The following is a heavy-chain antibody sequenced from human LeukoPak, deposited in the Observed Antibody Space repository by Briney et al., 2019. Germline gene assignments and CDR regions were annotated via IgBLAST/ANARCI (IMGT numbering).Heavy chain of an antibody. Sequence: SETPSLTRSVSGGSLSSYYWSWIPEPPGEGPEWIGYIYYSGNTKYNPSLKSRITISVDTSKNQFSLNLISVTAADTAVYYCARLGEYYYYGMDVWGQGTTVTVSS. CDR3: ARLGEYYYYGMDV. J-gene: IGHJ6*02. V-gene: IGHV4-59*08. CDR1: GGSLSSYY. CDR2: IYYSGNT.